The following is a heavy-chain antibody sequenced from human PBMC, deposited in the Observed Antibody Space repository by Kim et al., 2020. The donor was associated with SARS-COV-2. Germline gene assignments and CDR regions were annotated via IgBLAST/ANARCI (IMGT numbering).Heavy chain of an antibody. CDR3: AKDFLGQVVVALNWFDP. Sequence: GGSLRLSCAASGFTFSSYAMSWVRQAPGKGLEWVSAISGSGGSIYYADSVKGRFTISRDNSKNTLYLQMNSLRAEDTAVYYCAKDFLGQVVVALNWFDPWGQGTLVTVSS. J-gene: IGHJ5*02. CDR2: ISGSGGSI. CDR1: GFTFSSYA. V-gene: IGHV3-23*01. D-gene: IGHD2-2*01.